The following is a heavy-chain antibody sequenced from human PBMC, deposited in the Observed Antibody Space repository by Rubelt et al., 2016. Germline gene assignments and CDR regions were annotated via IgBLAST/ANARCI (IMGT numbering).Heavy chain of an antibody. D-gene: IGHD4-17*01. CDR2: INHSGRS. CDR1: GGSISSSSYY. Sequence: QLQLQESGPGLVKPSETLSLACTVSGGSISSSSYYWGWIRQPPGKGLEWIGEINHSGRSNYNPSLKSRVTILVDTSKNQFSLKLSSVTAADTAVYYCARYVPSVTTPLDSWGQGTLVTVSS. J-gene: IGHJ4*02. CDR3: ARYVPSVTTPLDS. V-gene: IGHV4-39*07.